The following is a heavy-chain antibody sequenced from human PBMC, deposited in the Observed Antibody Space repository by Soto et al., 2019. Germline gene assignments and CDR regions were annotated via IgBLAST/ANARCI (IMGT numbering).Heavy chain of an antibody. CDR2: IYWHDDK. Sequence: GSGPTLVNPTQTLTMTCTFSGFSLSTTGVGVSWIRQPPGKVLEWLALIYWHDDKRYSPSLKSRLTITKDTSKNQVVLTMTNMDPVDTATYYCAHRGGAAVGLYYFDFWGQGPLVTVST. CDR1: GFSLSTTGVG. J-gene: IGHJ4*02. V-gene: IGHV2-5*01. CDR3: AHRGGAAVGLYYFDF. D-gene: IGHD6-13*01.